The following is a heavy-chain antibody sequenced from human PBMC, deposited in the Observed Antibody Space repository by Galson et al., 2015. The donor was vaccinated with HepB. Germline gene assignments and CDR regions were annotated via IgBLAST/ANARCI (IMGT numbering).Heavy chain of an antibody. J-gene: IGHJ3*02. CDR3: ARPLWVGQLLYGFDM. V-gene: IGHV3-33*08. CDR2: IWYDGSNK. Sequence: SLRLSCAAPGFTFSSYGIHWVRQAPGKGLEWVSLIWYDGSNKYYVDSVKGRFTISRDNAKNSLYLQMDSLRVEDTALYYCARPLWVGQLLYGFDMWGQGTMVIVSS. CDR1: GFTFSSYG. D-gene: IGHD3-10*01.